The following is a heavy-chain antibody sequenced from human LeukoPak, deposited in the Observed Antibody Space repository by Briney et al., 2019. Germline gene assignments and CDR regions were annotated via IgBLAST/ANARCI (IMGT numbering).Heavy chain of an antibody. J-gene: IGHJ4*02. CDR1: GFTFSTYS. CDR3: AKDLLLVRGVIINEEFDY. CDR2: VSSSSSAI. D-gene: IGHD3-10*01. Sequence: GGSLRLSCAASGFTFSTYSMNWVRQAPGKGLEWVSYVSSSSSAICYADSVQGRFTISRDNAKNSLYLQMNSLRAEDTAVYYCAKDLLLVRGVIINEEFDYWGQGTLVTVSS. V-gene: IGHV3-48*01.